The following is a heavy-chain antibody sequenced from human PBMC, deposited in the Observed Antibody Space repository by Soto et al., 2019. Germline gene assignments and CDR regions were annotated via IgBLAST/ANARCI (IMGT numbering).Heavy chain of an antibody. CDR2: IYYSGST. CDR3: ARDGSQRPFDY. CDR1: GGSISSGDYY. J-gene: IGHJ4*02. V-gene: IGHV4-30-4*01. Sequence: SETLSLTCTVSGGSISSGDYYWSWIRQPPGKGLEWIGYIYYSGSTYYNPSLKSRVTISVDTSKNQFSLKLSSVTAADTAVYYCARDGSQRPFDYWGQGTLVTVSS. D-gene: IGHD6-25*01.